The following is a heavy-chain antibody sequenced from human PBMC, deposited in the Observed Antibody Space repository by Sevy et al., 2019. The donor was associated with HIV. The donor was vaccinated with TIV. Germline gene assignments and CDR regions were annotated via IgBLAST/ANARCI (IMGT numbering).Heavy chain of an antibody. V-gene: IGHV3-23*01. CDR3: AKVGPSGYDFQGGFYYFDY. CDR1: GFTFSSYA. Sequence: GGSLRLSCAASGFTFSSYAMSWVRQAPGKGLEWVSAISGSGGSTYYAYSVKGRFTISRDNSKNTLYLQMNSLRAEDTAVYDCAKVGPSGYDFQGGFYYFDYWGQGTLVTVSS. D-gene: IGHD5-12*01. J-gene: IGHJ4*02. CDR2: ISGSGGST.